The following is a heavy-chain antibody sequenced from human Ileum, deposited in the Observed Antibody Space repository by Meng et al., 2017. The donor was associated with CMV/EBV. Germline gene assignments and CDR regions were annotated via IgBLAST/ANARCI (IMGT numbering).Heavy chain of an antibody. Sequence: GGSLRLSCAASGFDFGSYAMSWVRQAPGKGLEWVSDVSRRGETTYSADSVKGRFSVSRDNSKNMVFLQMTSPTAEDTAIYYCAKTIFDSVKSGLGVWGQGTTVTVSS. D-gene: IGHD3-3*01. J-gene: IGHJ6*02. CDR2: VSRRGETT. V-gene: IGHV3-23*01. CDR3: AKTIFDSVKSGLGV. CDR1: GFDFGSYA.